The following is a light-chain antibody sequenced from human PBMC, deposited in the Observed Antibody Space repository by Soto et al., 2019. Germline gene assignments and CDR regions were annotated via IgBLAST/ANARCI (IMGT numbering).Light chain of an antibody. CDR2: GNS. J-gene: IGLJ3*02. CDR3: QSYDCSLSGPGV. V-gene: IGLV1-40*01. Sequence: QSVLTQPPSVSGAPGQRVTISCTGSRSNIGAGYDVHWYQQLPGTAPKLLIYGNSNRPSGVPDRFSGSKSGTSASLAITGLQAEDEADYYCQSYDCSLSGPGVFGGGTKLTVL. CDR1: RSNIGAGYD.